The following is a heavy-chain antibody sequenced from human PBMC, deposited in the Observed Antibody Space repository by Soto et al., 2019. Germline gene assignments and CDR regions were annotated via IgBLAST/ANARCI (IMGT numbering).Heavy chain of an antibody. V-gene: IGHV3-13*01. CDR1: GFTFSNYD. CDR3: ARELHGGSYGMDV. CDR2: ITTAGDT. Sequence: EVQLVESGGGLVQPGGSLRLSCAASGFTFSNYDMHWVRQVTGKGLEWVSGITTAGDTYYPGSVKGRFTISREKAKNSLYLQRNRLSAGDTSVYYCARELHGGSYGMDVWGQGTTVTVSS. J-gene: IGHJ6*02.